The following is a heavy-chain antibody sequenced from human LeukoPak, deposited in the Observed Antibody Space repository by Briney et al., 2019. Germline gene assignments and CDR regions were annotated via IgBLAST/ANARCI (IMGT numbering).Heavy chain of an antibody. D-gene: IGHD1-26*01. CDR2: ISSNGSTI. J-gene: IGHJ4*02. CDR3: ARVSGSSEYYFDY. CDR1: GFTFSDYY. V-gene: IGHV3-11*04. Sequence: GGSLRLSCAASGFTFSDYYMSWIRQAPGKGLEWVSYISSNGSTIYYADSVKGRFTISRDNAKNSLYLQMNSLRAEDTAVYYCARVSGSSEYYFDYWGQGTLVTVSS.